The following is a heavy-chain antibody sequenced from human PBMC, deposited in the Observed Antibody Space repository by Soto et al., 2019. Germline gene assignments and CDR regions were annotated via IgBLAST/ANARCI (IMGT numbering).Heavy chain of an antibody. J-gene: IGHJ6*02. CDR1: GYTFTRYG. CDR3: AKNGQPPYYYYGLDV. CDR2: ISGYNGDA. Sequence: QGQLVQSGAEVKMPGASVKVSCKAYGYTFTRYGISWVRHAPGQGLEWMGWISGYNGDANYAQRFQGRVSMTIDTSTTTDYMELRTLTSDDTAVYYCAKNGQPPYYYYGLDVWGQGTTVTVSS. V-gene: IGHV1-18*01. D-gene: IGHD2-8*01.